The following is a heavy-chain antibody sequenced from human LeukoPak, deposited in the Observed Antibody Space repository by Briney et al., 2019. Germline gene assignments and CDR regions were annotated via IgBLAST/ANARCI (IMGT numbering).Heavy chain of an antibody. CDR2: ISSSRSDI. CDR3: ARRDDLSSSYDY. Sequence: GGSLRLSCAASGFTCSSYSRNWVRQALGKGLGWVSSISSSRSDIYYADSVKGRFTISRDNAKNSLYLQMNSLRAEDTAVYYCARRDDLSSSYDYWGQGTLVTVSS. CDR1: GFTCSSYS. J-gene: IGHJ4*02. D-gene: IGHD6-13*01. V-gene: IGHV3-21*01.